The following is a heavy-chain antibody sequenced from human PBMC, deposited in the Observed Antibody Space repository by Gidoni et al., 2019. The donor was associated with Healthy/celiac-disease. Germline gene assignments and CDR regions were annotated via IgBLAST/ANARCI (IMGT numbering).Heavy chain of an antibody. V-gene: IGHV3-15*01. J-gene: IGHJ4*02. CDR1: GFTFRNAW. CDR3: TTESQWLVNPFGIFDY. D-gene: IGHD6-19*01. Sequence: EVQLVESGGGLVKPGGSLRLSCAASGFTFRNAWMSWVRQAPGKGLEWVGRIKSKTDGGTTDYAAPVKGRFTISRDDSKNTLYLQMNSLKTEDTAVFYCTTESQWLVNPFGIFDYWGQGTLVTVSS. CDR2: IKSKTDGGTT.